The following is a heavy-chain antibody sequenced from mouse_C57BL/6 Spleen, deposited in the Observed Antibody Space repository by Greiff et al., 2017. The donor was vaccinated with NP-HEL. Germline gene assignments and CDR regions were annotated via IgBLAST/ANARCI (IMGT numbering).Heavy chain of an antibody. D-gene: IGHD1-1*02. CDR1: GYAFSSYW. V-gene: IGHV1-80*01. CDR3: AREGAYGHYFDY. Sequence: QVQLQQSGAELVKPGASVKISCKASGYAFSSYWMNWVKQRPGKGLEWIGQIYPGDGDTNYNGKFKGKATMTADKSSSTAYMQLSSLTSEDSAVYVCAREGAYGHYFDYWGQGTTLTVSS. J-gene: IGHJ2*01. CDR2: IYPGDGDT.